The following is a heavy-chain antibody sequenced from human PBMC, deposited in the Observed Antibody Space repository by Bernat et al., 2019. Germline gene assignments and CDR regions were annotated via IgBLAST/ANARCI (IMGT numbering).Heavy chain of an antibody. CDR1: GYTLTELS. D-gene: IGHD2-2*01. V-gene: IGHV1-24*01. CDR3: ATAAFVYCSSTSCRLTSWFDP. CDR2: FDPEDGET. J-gene: IGHJ5*02. Sequence: QVQLVQSGAEVKKPGASVKVSCKVSGYTLTELSMHWVRQAPGKGLEWMGGFDPEDGETIYAQKFQGRVNMTEDTSTDTAYMELSSLRSEDTAVYYCATAAFVYCSSTSCRLTSWFDPWGQGTLVTVSS.